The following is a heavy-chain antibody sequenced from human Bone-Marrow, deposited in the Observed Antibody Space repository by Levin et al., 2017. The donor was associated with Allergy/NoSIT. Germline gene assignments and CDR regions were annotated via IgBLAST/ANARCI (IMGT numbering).Heavy chain of an antibody. CDR1: GFTFSSYW. V-gene: IGHV3-7*04. Sequence: GGSLRLSCAASGFTFSSYWMSWVRQAPGKGLEWVANIKQDGSEKYYVDSVKGRFTISRDNAKNSLYLQMNSLRAEDTAVYYCARTAAGIESASKIDYWGQGTLVTVSS. CDR2: IKQDGSEK. J-gene: IGHJ4*02. CDR3: ARTAAGIESASKIDY. D-gene: IGHD6-13*01.